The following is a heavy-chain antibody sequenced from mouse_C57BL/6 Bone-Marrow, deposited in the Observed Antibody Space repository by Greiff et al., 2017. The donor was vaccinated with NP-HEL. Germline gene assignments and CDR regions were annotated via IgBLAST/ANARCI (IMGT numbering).Heavy chain of an antibody. D-gene: IGHD4-1*01. CDR1: GFNIKDDY. CDR3: TTWDWDYFDY. J-gene: IGHJ2*01. Sequence: EVQLQQSGAELVRPGASVKLSCTASGFNIKDDYMHWVKQRPEQGLEWIGWIDPENGDTEYASKFQGKATITADTSSNTAYLQLSSLTSEDTAVYYCTTWDWDYFDYWGQGTTLTVSS. V-gene: IGHV14-4*01. CDR2: IDPENGDT.